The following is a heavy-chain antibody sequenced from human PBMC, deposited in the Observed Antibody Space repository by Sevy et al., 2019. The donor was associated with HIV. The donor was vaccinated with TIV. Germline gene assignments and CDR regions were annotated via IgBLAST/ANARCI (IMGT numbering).Heavy chain of an antibody. V-gene: IGHV3-53*01. CDR3: ARDRRFCGNECYLYYYYGMDV. CDR1: GFNVNDNY. CDR2: IHADGSS. J-gene: IGHJ6*02. D-gene: IGHD3-16*02. Sequence: GGSLRLSCAASGFNVNDNYMTWVRQAPGKGLEWVSIIHADGSSYYADSVKGRFTMSRDDSKNIVNLQMNSLRADDTAVYDCARDRRFCGNECYLYYYYGMDVWGQGTAVTVSS.